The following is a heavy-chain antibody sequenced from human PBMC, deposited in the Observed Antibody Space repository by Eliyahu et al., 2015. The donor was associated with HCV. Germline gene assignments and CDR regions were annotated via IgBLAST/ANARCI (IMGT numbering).Heavy chain of an antibody. J-gene: IGHJ4*02. Sequence: EVQLVESGGGLVKPGGSLRLSCAASGFTFSNAWMSWVRQAPGKGLEWVGRIKSKTDGGTTDYAAPVKGRFIISRDDSKNTLYLQINSLKTEDTAVYYCTTNFVVVVAAIDYWGQGTLVTVSS. D-gene: IGHD2-15*01. CDR1: GFTFSNAW. V-gene: IGHV3-15*01. CDR3: TTNFVVVVAAIDY. CDR2: IKSKTDGGTT.